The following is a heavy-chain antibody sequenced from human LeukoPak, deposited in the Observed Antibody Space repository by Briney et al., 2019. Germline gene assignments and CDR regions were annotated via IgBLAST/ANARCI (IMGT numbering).Heavy chain of an antibody. CDR1: GFTFSSYD. CDR3: ARDGDSGSYFDY. V-gene: IGHV3-13*04. CDR2: IGTAGDT. D-gene: IGHD1-26*01. J-gene: IGHJ4*02. Sequence: PGGSLRLSCAASGFTFSSYDMHWVRQATGKGLEWVSAIGTAGDTCYPGSVKGRFTISRENAKNSLYLQMNSLRAGDTAVYYCARDGDSGSYFDYWGQGTLVTVSS.